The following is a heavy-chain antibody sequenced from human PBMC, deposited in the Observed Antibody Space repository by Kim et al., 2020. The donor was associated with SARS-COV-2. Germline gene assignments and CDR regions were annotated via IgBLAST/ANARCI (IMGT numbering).Heavy chain of an antibody. Sequence: GGSLRLSCAASGFTFSTYAMTWVRQAPGKGLEWISVIRGSGGGTYYADSVKGRFTISRDNSKNTLFLQMNSLRAEDTAVYFCAKGPELPNWFDPWGQGTLVTVSS. CDR2: IRGSGGGT. J-gene: IGHJ5*02. CDR1: GFTFSTYA. D-gene: IGHD2-21*01. CDR3: AKGPELPNWFDP. V-gene: IGHV3-23*01.